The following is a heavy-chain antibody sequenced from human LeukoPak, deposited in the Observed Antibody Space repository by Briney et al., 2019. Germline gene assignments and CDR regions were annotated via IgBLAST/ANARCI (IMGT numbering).Heavy chain of an antibody. Sequence: ASVKVSCKASGDTFTDQYIQWMRQAPGQGLERVGWINPNSGGINYAQKFQGRVTMTRDTSISTAYMELSRLRSDDTAVYYCARDLVAGTGNWFDPWGQGTLVTVSS. CDR3: ARDLVAGTGNWFDP. V-gene: IGHV1-2*02. J-gene: IGHJ5*02. CDR2: INPNSGGI. CDR1: GDTFTDQY. D-gene: IGHD6-19*01.